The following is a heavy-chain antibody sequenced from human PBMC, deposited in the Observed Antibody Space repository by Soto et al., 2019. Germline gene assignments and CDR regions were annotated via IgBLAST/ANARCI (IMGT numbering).Heavy chain of an antibody. CDR2: INPNGGGT. CDR3: ARIPGIAVSGTS. Sequence: QEQLVQSGPEVKKPGASVKVSCTASGYTFTSYYIHWVRQAPGQGLEWVGIINPNGGGTSYAQKFQDRFTVTSDTSTSTVYMELSSLGSVDTAVYYCARIPGIAVSGTSWGQGTLVTVSS. D-gene: IGHD6-19*01. J-gene: IGHJ5*02. CDR1: GYTFTSYY. V-gene: IGHV1-46*01.